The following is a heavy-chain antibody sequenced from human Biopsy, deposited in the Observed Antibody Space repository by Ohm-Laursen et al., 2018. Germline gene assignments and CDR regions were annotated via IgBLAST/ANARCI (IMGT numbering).Heavy chain of an antibody. J-gene: IGHJ5*02. CDR2: IYNSETT. CDR1: GDSISTSTTYY. CDR3: ARHPTGFWFDP. V-gene: IGHV4-39*01. D-gene: IGHD3-10*01. Sequence: SQTLSFTCAVSGDSISTSTTYYWAWLRQPSGKGLEWIGSIYNSETTFYNPSLKSRVAISVDTSTNQFSLKVSSVTAADTALYYCARHPTGFWFDPWGHGTLVTVSS.